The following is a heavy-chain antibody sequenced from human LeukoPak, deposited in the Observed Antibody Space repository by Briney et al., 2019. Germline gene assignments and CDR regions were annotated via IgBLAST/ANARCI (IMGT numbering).Heavy chain of an antibody. J-gene: IGHJ6*03. CDR3: ASVVRGVIGNYYYYYMDV. V-gene: IGHV4-34*01. D-gene: IGHD3-10*01. Sequence: SETLPLTCAVYGGSFSDKHWSWIRQTPGKGLEWIGEVDHSGSTNYSPSLKSRVTISVDTSKNQFSLKLSSVTAADTAVYYCASVVRGVIGNYYYYYMDVWGKGTTVIVSS. CDR1: GGSFSDKH. CDR2: VDHSGST.